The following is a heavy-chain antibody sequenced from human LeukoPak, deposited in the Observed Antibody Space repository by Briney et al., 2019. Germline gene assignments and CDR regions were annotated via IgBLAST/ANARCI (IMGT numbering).Heavy chain of an antibody. J-gene: IGHJ3*02. CDR2: IYYSGST. D-gene: IGHD3-3*01. Sequence: KPSETLSLTCTVSGGSISSGDYYWSWIRQPPGKGLEWIGYIYYSGSTYYNPSLKSRVTISVDTSKNQFSLKLSSVTAADTAVYYCARVLVHYDFWSGCCAFDIWGQGTMVTVSS. CDR3: ARVLVHYDFWSGCCAFDI. V-gene: IGHV4-30-4*08. CDR1: GGSISSGDYY.